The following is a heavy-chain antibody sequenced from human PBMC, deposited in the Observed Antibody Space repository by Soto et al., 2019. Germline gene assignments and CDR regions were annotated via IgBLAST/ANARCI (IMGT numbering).Heavy chain of an antibody. V-gene: IGHV3-7*03. J-gene: IGHJ4*02. Sequence: SLRLSCAASGFTFSSYWMSWVRQAPGKGLEWVANIKQDGSEKYYVDSVKGRFTISRDNAKNSLYLQMSSLRAEDTAVYYCARDTKHYYDSSGTYDYWGQGTLVTVSS. CDR3: ARDTKHYYDSSGTYDY. CDR2: IKQDGSEK. D-gene: IGHD3-22*01. CDR1: GFTFSSYW.